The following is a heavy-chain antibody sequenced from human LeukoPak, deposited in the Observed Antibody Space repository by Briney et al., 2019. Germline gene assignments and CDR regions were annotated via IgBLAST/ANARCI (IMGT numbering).Heavy chain of an antibody. V-gene: IGHV4-59*11. D-gene: IGHD5-18*01. CDR3: ARDLQRLGSDAFDF. Sequence: PSETLSLTCTVSGVSISSHYWSWIRQPPGKGLEWIGYIYHTGGTNSNPWFKGRVTMSVDTSKNQFSLRLTSVTAADTAVYYCARDLQRLGSDAFDFWGQGTMVTVSS. J-gene: IGHJ3*01. CDR1: GVSISSHY. CDR2: IYHTGGT.